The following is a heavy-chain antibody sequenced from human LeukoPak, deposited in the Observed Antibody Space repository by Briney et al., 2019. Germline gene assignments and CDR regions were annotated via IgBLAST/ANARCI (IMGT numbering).Heavy chain of an antibody. Sequence: GGSLRLSCATSGFIFRTYAMIRVRQASGKGLEWVSAFSYSGGCTFYADSVKGRFTISRDNSKNTLYLQINSLRADDTAVYFCWKVIDSNSAYWGQGTLVSVSS. CDR1: GFIFRTYA. CDR3: WKVIDSNSAY. V-gene: IGHV3-23*01. CDR2: FSYSGGCT. J-gene: IGHJ4*02. D-gene: IGHD3-22*01.